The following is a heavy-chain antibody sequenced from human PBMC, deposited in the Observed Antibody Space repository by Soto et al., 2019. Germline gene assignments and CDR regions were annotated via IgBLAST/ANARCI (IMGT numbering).Heavy chain of an antibody. V-gene: IGHV1-2*02. CDR3: ASAAVTGTAGLDF. CDR1: GYTFSGYY. Sequence: ASVKVSCKASGYTFSGYYMYWVRQAPGQGLEWMGWINPNNGATNYAQRFQGRVTMTRDTSISTAYMELSRLTSDDTAVYYCASAAVTGTAGLDFWGQGTQVTVSS. J-gene: IGHJ4*02. CDR2: INPNNGAT. D-gene: IGHD6-19*01.